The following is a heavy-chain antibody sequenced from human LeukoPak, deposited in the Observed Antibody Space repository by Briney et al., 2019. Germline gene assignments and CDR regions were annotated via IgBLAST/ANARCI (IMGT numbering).Heavy chain of an antibody. CDR2: ISGSGGST. CDR3: AKWSRSYSSGWYYDYGMDV. V-gene: IGHV3-23*01. J-gene: IGHJ6*02. D-gene: IGHD6-19*01. CDR1: GFTFDDYA. Sequence: GALRLSCAASGFTFDDYAMSWVRQAPGKGLEWVSAISGSGGSTYYADSVKGRFTISRDNSKNTLYLQMNSLRAEDTAVYYCAKWSRSYSSGWYYDYGMDVWGQGTTVTVSS.